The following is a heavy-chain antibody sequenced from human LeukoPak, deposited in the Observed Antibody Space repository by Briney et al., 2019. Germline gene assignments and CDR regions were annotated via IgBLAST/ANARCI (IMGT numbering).Heavy chain of an antibody. CDR2: IKSNADGGTT. Sequence: GGSLRLSCAASGFTFSVAWMSWVRQAPGKGLEWVGRIKSNADGGTTDYAAPVKGRFTISRHDSESTLYLQMNSLKTEDTAVYYCATDPIPRLPHEGYWGQGTLVAVSS. V-gene: IGHV3-15*01. J-gene: IGHJ4*02. D-gene: IGHD5-12*01. CDR1: GFTFSVAW. CDR3: ATDPIPRLPHEGY.